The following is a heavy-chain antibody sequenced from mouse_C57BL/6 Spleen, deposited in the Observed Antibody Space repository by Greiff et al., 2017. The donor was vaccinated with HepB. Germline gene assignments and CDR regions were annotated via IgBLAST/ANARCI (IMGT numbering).Heavy chain of an antibody. Sequence: QVQLQQPGAELVKPGASVKLSCKASGYTFTSYWMQWVKQRPGQGLEWIGEIDPSDSYTNYNQKFKGKATLTVDTSSSTAHMQLSSLTSEDSAVYYCARGYDGSSRFAYWGQGTLVTVSA. D-gene: IGHD1-1*01. CDR1: GYTFTSYW. CDR3: ARGYDGSSRFAY. V-gene: IGHV1-50*01. J-gene: IGHJ3*01. CDR2: IDPSDSYT.